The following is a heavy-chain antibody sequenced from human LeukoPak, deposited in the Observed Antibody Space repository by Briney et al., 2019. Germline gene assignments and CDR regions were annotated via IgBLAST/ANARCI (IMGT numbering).Heavy chain of an antibody. D-gene: IGHD3-16*01. CDR3: SRAGDTHDNFDY. CDR2: INPNSGDT. Sequence: ASVKVSCKTSGFIFTGYYMHWARQAPGQGLEWMGWINPNSGDTNYPQKFQGRVTMTRDTSITTVYLELSRLRSDDTAVYYCSRAGDTHDNFDYWGQGTLVTVSS. V-gene: IGHV1-2*02. J-gene: IGHJ4*02. CDR1: GFIFTGYY.